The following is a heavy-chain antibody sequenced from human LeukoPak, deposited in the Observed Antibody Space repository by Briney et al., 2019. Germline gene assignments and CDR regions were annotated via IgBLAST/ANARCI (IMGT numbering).Heavy chain of an antibody. CDR3: AKDQFGRELLGFDY. Sequence: GGSLRLSCAASGFTFDDYGMSWVRQAPGKGLEWVSGINWNGGSTGYADSVKGRFTISRDNSKNTLCLQMNSLRAEDTAVYYCAKDQFGRELLGFDYWGQGTLVTVSS. CDR1: GFTFDDYG. J-gene: IGHJ4*02. V-gene: IGHV3-20*04. D-gene: IGHD1-26*01. CDR2: INWNGGST.